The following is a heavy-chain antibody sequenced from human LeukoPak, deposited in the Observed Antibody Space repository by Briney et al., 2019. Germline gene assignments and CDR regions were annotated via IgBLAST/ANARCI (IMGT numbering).Heavy chain of an antibody. Sequence: PSETLSLTCAVYGGSFSGYYWSWIRQPPGKGLKWIGEINHSGSTNYNPSLKSRVTISVDTSKSQFSLKLSSVTAADTAVYYCAGGGGYCSSTSCNNDYWGQGTLVTVSS. V-gene: IGHV4-34*01. J-gene: IGHJ4*02. CDR2: INHSGST. D-gene: IGHD2-2*01. CDR3: AGGGGYCSSTSCNNDY. CDR1: GGSFSGYY.